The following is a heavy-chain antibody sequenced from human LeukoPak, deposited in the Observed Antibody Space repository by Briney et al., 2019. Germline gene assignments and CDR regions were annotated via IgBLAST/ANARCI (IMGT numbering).Heavy chain of an antibody. Sequence: SETLSLTCTVSDGSISSTTYYWGWIRQHPGKGLEWIGYIYYSGSTYYNPSLKSRVTISVDTSKNQFSLKLSSVTAADTAVYYCARGFNEAYCGGDCFAEYFQHWGQGTLVTVSS. CDR1: DGSISSTTYY. D-gene: IGHD2-21*02. J-gene: IGHJ1*01. V-gene: IGHV4-31*03. CDR2: IYYSGST. CDR3: ARGFNEAYCGGDCFAEYFQH.